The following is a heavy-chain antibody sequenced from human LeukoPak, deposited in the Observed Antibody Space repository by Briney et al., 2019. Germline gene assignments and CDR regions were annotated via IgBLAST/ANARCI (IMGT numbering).Heavy chain of an antibody. D-gene: IGHD6-13*01. J-gene: IGHJ5*02. V-gene: IGHV3-11*01. CDR1: GFIFSDYY. CDR3: AKVGSSSWYDWFDP. Sequence: GGSLRLSCAASGFIFSDYYMTWIRQAPGKGLEWISYITTNGASTYYAGSVKGRFTISRDNAQNSLSLQMNSLRAEDTALYYCAKVGSSSWYDWFDPWGQGTLVTVSS. CDR2: ITTNGAST.